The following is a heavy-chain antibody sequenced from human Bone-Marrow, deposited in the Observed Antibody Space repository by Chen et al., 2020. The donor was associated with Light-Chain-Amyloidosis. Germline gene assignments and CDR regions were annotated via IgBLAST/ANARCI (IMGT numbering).Heavy chain of an antibody. V-gene: IGHV5-51*01. CDR3: VRGGLSYKYYFEY. D-gene: IGHD2-15*01. J-gene: IGHJ4*02. CDR2: IYADDSDI. Sequence: EVQLVQSGAEVIKPGESLKISCKASGYSFPNYWIGWVRQMPGKGLEWMGIIYADDSDIIYSPSFQGQVTISADKSITTAYLQWSTLKASDSVMYYCVRGGLSYKYYFEYWGQGTLVTVSS. CDR1: GYSFPNYW.